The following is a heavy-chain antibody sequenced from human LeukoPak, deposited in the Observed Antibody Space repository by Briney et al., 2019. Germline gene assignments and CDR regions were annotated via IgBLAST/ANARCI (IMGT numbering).Heavy chain of an antibody. CDR3: ARDRQHGFDN. CDR1: GYTFISNG. Sequence: ASVKVSCKASGYTFISNGISWVRQAPGQGLEWLGWISVYSGNTNYAQRFQGRLTMTTDTSTTTACMELRSLRSDDTAVYYCARDRQHGFDNWGQGTMVTVSS. D-gene: IGHD5-18*01. CDR2: ISVYSGNT. J-gene: IGHJ3*02. V-gene: IGHV1-18*01.